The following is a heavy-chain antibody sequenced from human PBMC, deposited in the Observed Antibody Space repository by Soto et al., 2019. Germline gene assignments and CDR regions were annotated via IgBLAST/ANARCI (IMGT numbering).Heavy chain of an antibody. J-gene: IGHJ5*02. Sequence: QVQLVQSGAEVKKPGASVKVSCKASGYTFTSYDINWVRQATGQGLEWMGWMNPNSGNTGYAQKVQGRVTMTRNTYISTAYMERSSLRSEDTAVYYCARAIGSSWRNWFDPWGQGTLVTVSS. D-gene: IGHD6-13*01. CDR3: ARAIGSSWRNWFDP. CDR1: GYTFTSYD. CDR2: MNPNSGNT. V-gene: IGHV1-8*01.